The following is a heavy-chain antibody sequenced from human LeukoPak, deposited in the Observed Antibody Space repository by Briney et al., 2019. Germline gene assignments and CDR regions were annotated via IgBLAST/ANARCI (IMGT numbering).Heavy chain of an antibody. CDR2: ISAYNDNT. CDR1: GYTFTSYG. D-gene: IGHD2-15*01. Sequence: ASVKVSCKASGYTFTSYGISWVRQAPGQGLEWMGWISAYNDNTNYAQKLQGRVTMTTDTSTSTAYMELRSLRSDDTAVYYCARYCSGGSCYSLEAFDIWGQGTMVTVSS. V-gene: IGHV1-18*01. CDR3: ARYCSGGSCYSLEAFDI. J-gene: IGHJ3*02.